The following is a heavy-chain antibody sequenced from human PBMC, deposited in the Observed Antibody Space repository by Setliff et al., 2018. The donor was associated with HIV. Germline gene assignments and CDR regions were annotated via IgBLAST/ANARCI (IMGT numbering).Heavy chain of an antibody. D-gene: IGHD4-4*01. V-gene: IGHV1-46*01. Sequence: ASVKVSCKASGYTFTGYNLHWLRQAPGQGLEWMGVINPGSGATICAQRFQGRLTMTRDTSTSTVYMELSSLRSEDTAVYYCARDAFDYTAYYYSYMDVWGKGTTVTVSS. CDR1: GYTFTGYN. CDR3: ARDAFDYTAYYYSYMDV. J-gene: IGHJ6*03. CDR2: INPGSGAT.